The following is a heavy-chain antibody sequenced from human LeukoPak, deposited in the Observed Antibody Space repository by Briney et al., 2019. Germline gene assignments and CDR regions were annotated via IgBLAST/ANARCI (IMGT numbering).Heavy chain of an antibody. V-gene: IGHV1-69*13. D-gene: IGHD6-13*01. J-gene: IGHJ4*02. Sequence: SVKVSCKASGYTFTSYYMHWVRQAPGQGLEWMGGIIPIFGTANYAQKFQGRVTITADESTSTAYMELSSLRSEDTAVYYCARVGAAAANRFDYWGQGTLVTVSS. CDR1: GYTFTSYY. CDR2: IIPIFGTA. CDR3: ARVGAAAANRFDY.